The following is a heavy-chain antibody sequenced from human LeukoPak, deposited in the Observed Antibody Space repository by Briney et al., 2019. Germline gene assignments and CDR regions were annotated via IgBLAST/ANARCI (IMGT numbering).Heavy chain of an antibody. CDR1: GFTFSSYW. CDR3: AREGGGSSDLFYYYMDV. Sequence: PGGSLRLSCAASGFTFSSYWMSWVRQAPGKGLEWVSGIRGSGATTYYADSVKGRFTISRDSFKNTLYLQMNSLRAEDTAEYYCAREGGGSSDLFYYYMDVWGKGTTVTISS. V-gene: IGHV3-23*01. D-gene: IGHD5-12*01. J-gene: IGHJ6*03. CDR2: IRGSGATT.